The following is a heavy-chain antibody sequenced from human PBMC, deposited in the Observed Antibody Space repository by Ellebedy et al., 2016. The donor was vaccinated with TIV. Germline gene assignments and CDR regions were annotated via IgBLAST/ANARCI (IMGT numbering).Heavy chain of an antibody. J-gene: IGHJ5*02. CDR3: ARGGTWPVIFDP. V-gene: IGHV4-39*02. CDR2: ISLTGST. D-gene: IGHD3-16*01. CDR1: GGSISSYY. Sequence: SETLSLXCTVSGGSISSYYWNWIRQPPGKGLEWIGSISLTGSTYQNPSLKSRVSIFVDTSKNSLSLKVRSVTAADTGVYYCARGGTWPVIFDPWGQGTLVTVSS.